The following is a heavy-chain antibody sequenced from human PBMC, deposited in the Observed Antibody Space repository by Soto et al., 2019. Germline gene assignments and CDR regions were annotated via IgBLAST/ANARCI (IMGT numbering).Heavy chain of an antibody. CDR1: GDSVSSNSAA. D-gene: IGHD5-18*01. Sequence: PSQTLSLTCAISGDSVSSNSAAWNWIRQSPSRGLEWLGRTYYRSKWYNDYAVSVKSRITIHPDTSKNQFSLQLNSVTPEDTAVYYCARALGYSYGYYYYGMDVWGQGTTVTVSS. J-gene: IGHJ6*02. V-gene: IGHV6-1*01. CDR3: ARALGYSYGYYYYGMDV. CDR2: TYYRSKWYN.